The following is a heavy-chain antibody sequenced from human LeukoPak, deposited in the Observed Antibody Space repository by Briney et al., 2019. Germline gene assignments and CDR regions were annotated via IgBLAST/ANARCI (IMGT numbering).Heavy chain of an antibody. CDR1: GGSISSYY. Sequence: SETLSLTCTVSGGSISSYYWGWIRQPPGKGLEWIGYIYYSRSTNYNPSLKSRVTISVDTSKNQFSLKLSSVTAADTAVYYCAAEENSSGWYQVDYWGQGTLVTVSS. V-gene: IGHV4-59*01. CDR3: AAEENSSGWYQVDY. D-gene: IGHD6-13*01. CDR2: IYYSRST. J-gene: IGHJ4*02.